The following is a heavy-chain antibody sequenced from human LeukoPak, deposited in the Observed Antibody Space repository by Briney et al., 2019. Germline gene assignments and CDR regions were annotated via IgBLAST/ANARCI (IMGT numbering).Heavy chain of an antibody. CDR1: GLTFSSHG. J-gene: IGHJ4*02. D-gene: IGHD3-16*01. CDR2: VASDGGAK. V-gene: IGHV3-30*18. CDR3: AKEALWGSWYFDY. Sequence: GGSLRLSCAASGLTFSSHGMHWVHQAPGKGLEWVAVVASDGGAKVYADSVRGRFTISRDNSRNTVLLQLNSLRTEDTAVYYCAKEALWGSWYFDYWGRGALVTVSS.